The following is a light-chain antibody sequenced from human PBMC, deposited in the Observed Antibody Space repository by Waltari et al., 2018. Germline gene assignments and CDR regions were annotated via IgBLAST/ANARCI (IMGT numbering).Light chain of an antibody. J-gene: IGLJ2*01. CDR1: SSDVGGYNY. V-gene: IGLV2-14*03. CDR2: DVS. CDR3: SSYISSSTLEL. Sequence: QSALTQPASVSGSPGQSITISCTGTSSDVGGYNYVSWYQQHPGKAHKISIYDVSNRPSGVSNRFSGSQSGNTASLTISGLQAEDEADYYCSSYISSSTLELFGGGTSLTVL.